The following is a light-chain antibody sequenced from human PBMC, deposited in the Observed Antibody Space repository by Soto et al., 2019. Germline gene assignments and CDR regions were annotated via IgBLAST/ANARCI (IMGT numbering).Light chain of an antibody. CDR1: SSNIGSNT. Sequence: QSVLTQPPSASGTPGQRVTISCSGSSSNIGSNTVNWYQQLPGTAPKLLIYSNNQRPSGVPDRFSGSKSGTSGSLAISGLQSEDEADYYCAAWDDSLNGQVFGGGTKVTVL. J-gene: IGLJ3*02. CDR2: SNN. CDR3: AAWDDSLNGQV. V-gene: IGLV1-44*01.